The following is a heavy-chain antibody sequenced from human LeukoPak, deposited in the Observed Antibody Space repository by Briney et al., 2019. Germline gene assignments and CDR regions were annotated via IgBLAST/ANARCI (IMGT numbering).Heavy chain of an antibody. CDR3: ARDGGGGWYVWFDP. V-gene: IGHV1-18*01. J-gene: IGHJ5*02. D-gene: IGHD6-19*01. CDR2: TYNGNT. CDR1: GYTFTSYG. Sequence: ASVKVSCKASGYTFTSYGISWVRQTPGQGLEWMGWTYNGNTKYAQKFQGRVTMTTDTSTSTAYMELRSLRSDDTAVYYCARDGGGGWYVWFDPWGQGTLVTVSS.